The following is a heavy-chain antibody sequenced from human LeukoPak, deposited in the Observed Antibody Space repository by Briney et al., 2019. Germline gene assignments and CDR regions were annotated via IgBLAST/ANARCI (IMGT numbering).Heavy chain of an antibody. CDR1: GFTFSSYG. D-gene: IGHD4-17*01. Sequence: GGSLRLSCAASGFTFSSYGMHWVRQAPGKGLEWVAVIWYDGSNKYYADSVKGRFTISRDNSKNTLYLQMNSLRAEDTAVYYCARDGHDYGDSPYYFDYWGQGTLVTVSS. V-gene: IGHV3-33*01. CDR3: ARDGHDYGDSPYYFDY. J-gene: IGHJ4*02. CDR2: IWYDGSNK.